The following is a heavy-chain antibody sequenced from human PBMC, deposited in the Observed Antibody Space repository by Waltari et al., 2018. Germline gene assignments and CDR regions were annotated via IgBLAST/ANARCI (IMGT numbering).Heavy chain of an antibody. CDR2: IYYSCST. J-gene: IGHJ5*02. V-gene: IGHV4-59*01. CDR3: ARDGGDFWSGYYSNWFDP. D-gene: IGHD3-3*01. Sequence: QVQLQESGPGLVKPSETLSLTCTVSGGAISSYYWSWIRQPPGKGLEWIGYIYYSCSTNYNPALKRRVTISVDTSKHQVSRKLRSVTAADTAVYYCARDGGDFWSGYYSNWFDPWGQGTRVTVSS. CDR1: GGAISSYY.